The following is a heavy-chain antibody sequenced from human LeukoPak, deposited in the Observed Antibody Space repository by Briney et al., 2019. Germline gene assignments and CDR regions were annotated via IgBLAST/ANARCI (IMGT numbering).Heavy chain of an antibody. Sequence: PGGSLRLSCAASGFTFSSYAMSWVRQAPGKGLEWVSALTGSGHGGTTYYAGSVKGRFTISRDNARNTLFLQMNSLRAEDTAVYYCARDPYSSSSGSGDYWGQGTLVTVPS. CDR2: LTGSGHGGTT. CDR1: GFTFSSYA. V-gene: IGHV3-23*01. CDR3: ARDPYSSSSGSGDY. J-gene: IGHJ4*02. D-gene: IGHD6-13*01.